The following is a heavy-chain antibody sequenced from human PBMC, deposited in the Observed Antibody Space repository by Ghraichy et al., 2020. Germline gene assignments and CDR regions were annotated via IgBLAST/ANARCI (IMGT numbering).Heavy chain of an antibody. CDR3: ARVDMKSGSYSHFDY. V-gene: IGHV4-34*01. CDR2: INHSGST. Sequence: SETLSLTCAVYGGSFSGYYWSWIRQPPGKGLEWIGEINHSGSTNYNPSLKSRVTISVDTSKNQFSLKLSSVTAADTAVYYCARVDMKSGSYSHFDYWGQGTLVTVSS. D-gene: IGHD1-26*01. J-gene: IGHJ4*02. CDR1: GGSFSGYY.